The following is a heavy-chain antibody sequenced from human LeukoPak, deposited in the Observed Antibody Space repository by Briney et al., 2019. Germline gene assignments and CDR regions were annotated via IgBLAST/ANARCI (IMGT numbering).Heavy chain of an antibody. CDR1: GGSISSYY. D-gene: IGHD3-10*01. CDR2: IYYSGST. Sequence: PSETLSLTCTVSGGSISSYYWSWIRQPPGKGLEWIGYIYYSGSTNYNPSLKSRVTISVDTSKNQFSLKLSSVTAADTAVYYCAIVGTYGSGSYLSWLDYWGQGTLVTVSS. J-gene: IGHJ4*02. CDR3: AIVGTYGSGSYLSWLDY. V-gene: IGHV4-59*01.